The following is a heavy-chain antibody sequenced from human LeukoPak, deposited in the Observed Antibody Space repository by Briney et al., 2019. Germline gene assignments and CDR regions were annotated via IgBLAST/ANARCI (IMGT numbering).Heavy chain of an antibody. CDR1: GSTFSSYA. CDR3: AKRCVRGWSTDAFDF. Sequence: GGSLRLSCAASGSTFSSYAMSWVRQAPGKGLERVSTIRGSDGITYYADSVKGRFTISRDNSKNTLYLQMNSLRAEDTAVYYCAKRCVRGWSTDAFDFWGQGTMVTVSS. J-gene: IGHJ3*01. CDR2: IRGSDGIT. D-gene: IGHD6-19*01. V-gene: IGHV3-23*01.